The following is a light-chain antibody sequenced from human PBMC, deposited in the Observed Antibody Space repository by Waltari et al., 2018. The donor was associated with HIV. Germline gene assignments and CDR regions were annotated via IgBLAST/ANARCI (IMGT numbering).Light chain of an antibody. Sequence: EIVMTQSPLSLPVTPGEPASISCRSSQSLLYRNGKNYLEWYVQKPGQSPQLLIYLASNRASGVPARFSGGGSGTDFTLKISTVEAEDVGIYYCMQALQTPPFTFGPGTKVDLK. CDR2: LAS. CDR3: MQALQTPPFT. CDR1: QSLLYRNGKNY. V-gene: IGKV2-28*01. J-gene: IGKJ3*01.